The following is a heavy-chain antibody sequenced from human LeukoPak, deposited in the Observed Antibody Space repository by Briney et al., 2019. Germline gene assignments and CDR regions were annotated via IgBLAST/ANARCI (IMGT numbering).Heavy chain of an antibody. V-gene: IGHV1-2*02. CDR3: ARAIRRSLGYDT. CDR2: INPNSGGT. J-gene: IGHJ5*02. CDR1: GYTFAVYL. Sequence: ASVTVFYKGSGYTFAVYLRDWVRQAPGQGLEWMGWINPNSGGTNYAQKFQGRVTMTRDTSISTAYMELSRLRSDDTAVYYCARAIRRSLGYDTWGVWTLVSVSS.